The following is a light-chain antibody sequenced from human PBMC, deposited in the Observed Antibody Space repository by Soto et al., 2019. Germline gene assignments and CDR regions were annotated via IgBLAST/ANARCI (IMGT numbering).Light chain of an antibody. Sequence: DVQMTQSPASLSASVGDRVTIACRASQPLGDYLNWYQQKPGDAPKVLIFAASSLRSGVPSRFSGSGYGTDFTLTISRLEPADFAVYYCQQYGSSPLTFGGGTKVDIK. J-gene: IGKJ4*01. CDR1: QPLGDY. CDR2: AAS. V-gene: IGKV1-NL1*01. CDR3: QQYGSSPLT.